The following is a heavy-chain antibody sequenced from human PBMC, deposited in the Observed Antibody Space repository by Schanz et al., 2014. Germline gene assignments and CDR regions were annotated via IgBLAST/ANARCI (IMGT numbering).Heavy chain of an antibody. J-gene: IGHJ6*02. CDR3: ARGGLDADDGIND. D-gene: IGHD1-26*01. V-gene: IGHV1-46*03. CDR2: INTNEGST. CDR1: GYTFTSFG. Sequence: QVQLVQSGAEVKKPGASVKVSCKASGYTFTSFGITWVRQAPGQGLEWMGKINTNEGSTIYAQKFQGRVTMTRETSTSTGNRELSSLRSEDKARDCCARGGLDADDGINDWGQGTPXTVSS.